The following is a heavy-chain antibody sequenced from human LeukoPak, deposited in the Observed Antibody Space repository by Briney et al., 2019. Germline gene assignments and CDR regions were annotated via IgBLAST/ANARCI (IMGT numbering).Heavy chain of an antibody. CDR3: ARVGYCFGGVCLNYAY. J-gene: IGHJ4*02. Sequence: ASVKVSCKSSGYSFSVNYLHWVRQAPGQGLEWMGWINPNSGAPKIAPKFQGRATLTRDTSINTAYMELNWLTSDDTAVYYCARVGYCFGGVCLNYAYWGQGSLVTVSS. D-gene: IGHD2-8*02. V-gene: IGHV1-2*02. CDR2: INPNSGAP. CDR1: GYSFSVNY.